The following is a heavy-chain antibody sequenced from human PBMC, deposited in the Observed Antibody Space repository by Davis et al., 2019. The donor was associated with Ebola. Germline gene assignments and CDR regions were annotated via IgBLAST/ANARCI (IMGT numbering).Heavy chain of an antibody. CDR3: ARYCHYPDCSYFDC. D-gene: IGHD2-15*01. CDR2: ISWNSGTI. V-gene: IGHV3-9*01. Sequence: SLKISCAASGFTFDDYAMHWVRQAPGKGLEWVSGISWNSGTIAYADSVKGRFTISRDNSKDTLYLQMNSLRAEDTATYYCARYCHYPDCSYFDCWGQGTMVAVSS. J-gene: IGHJ4*02. CDR1: GFTFDDYA.